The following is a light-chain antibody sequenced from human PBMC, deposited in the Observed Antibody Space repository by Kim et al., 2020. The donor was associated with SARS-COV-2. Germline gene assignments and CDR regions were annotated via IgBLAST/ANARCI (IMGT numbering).Light chain of an antibody. Sequence: TLSFSPGESAPLSCRARQTVRTSFAWYQQKPGQAPRLLIYDTSNRATGIPAKFSGSGSGTDFTLTISSLEPADSAVYYCQQRANWLFGQGTKLEI. J-gene: IGKJ2*01. CDR3: QQRANWL. V-gene: IGKV3-11*01. CDR1: QTVRTS. CDR2: DTS.